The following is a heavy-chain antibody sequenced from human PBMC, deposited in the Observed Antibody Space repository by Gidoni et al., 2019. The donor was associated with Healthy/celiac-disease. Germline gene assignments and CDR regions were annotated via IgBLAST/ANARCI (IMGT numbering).Heavy chain of an antibody. V-gene: IGHV3-7*01. CDR3: ARESVVPAAFSNNLSYYGMDV. D-gene: IGHD2-2*01. J-gene: IGHJ6*02. Sequence: EVQLVESGGGLVEPGGSLRLSCAASGFPFSSYWMRRVRQAPGKGREWVANIKQDGSEKYYVDSVKGRFTISRDNAKNALYLKMNSLRAEDTAVYYCARESVVPAAFSNNLSYYGMDVWGQGTTVTVSS. CDR1: GFPFSSYW. CDR2: IKQDGSEK.